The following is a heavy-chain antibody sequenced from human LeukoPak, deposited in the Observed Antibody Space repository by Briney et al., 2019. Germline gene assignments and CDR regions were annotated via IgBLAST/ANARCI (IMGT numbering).Heavy chain of an antibody. CDR1: GGSISSSSYY. D-gene: IGHD5-24*01. Sequence: PSETLSLTCTASGGSISSSSYYWGWIRQPPGKGLEWIGSIYYSGSTYYNPSLKSRVTISVDTSKNQFSLKLSSVTAADTAVYYCARRGDGYNGGVDYWGQGTLVTVSS. CDR3: ARRGDGYNGGVDY. V-gene: IGHV4-39*01. CDR2: IYYSGST. J-gene: IGHJ4*02.